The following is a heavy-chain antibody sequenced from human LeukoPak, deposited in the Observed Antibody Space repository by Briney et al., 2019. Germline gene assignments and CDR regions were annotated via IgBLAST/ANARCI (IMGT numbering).Heavy chain of an antibody. CDR3: AHSTNRATYYYDSSGYSFFPRHKGDAFDI. CDR1: GFSLSTSGVG. CDR2: IYWNDDK. D-gene: IGHD3-22*01. V-gene: IGHV2-5*01. J-gene: IGHJ3*02. Sequence: SGPTLVKPTQTLTLTCTFSGFSLSTSGVGVGWIRQPPGKALEWLALIYWNDDKRYSPSLKSRLTITKDTSKNQVVLTMTNMDPVDTATYYCAHSTNRATYYYDSSGYSFFPRHKGDAFDIWGQGTMVTVSS.